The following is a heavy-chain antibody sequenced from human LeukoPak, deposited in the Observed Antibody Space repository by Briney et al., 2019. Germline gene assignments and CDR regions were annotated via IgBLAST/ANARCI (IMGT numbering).Heavy chain of an antibody. CDR3: ARGRVFDTSGYSVDY. Sequence: GGSLRLSCAASGFTFSAFWMHWVRQAPGKGLVWVSHINSDGSGTRYADSVRGRFTISRDNARNTLYLQMNSLRAEDTAVYYCARGRVFDTSGYSVDYWGQGTLVTVSS. V-gene: IGHV3-74*01. D-gene: IGHD3-22*01. J-gene: IGHJ4*02. CDR2: INSDGSGT. CDR1: GFTFSAFW.